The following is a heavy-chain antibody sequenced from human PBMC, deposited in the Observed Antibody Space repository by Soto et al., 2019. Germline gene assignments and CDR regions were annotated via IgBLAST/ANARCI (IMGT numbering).Heavy chain of an antibody. CDR1: GGSFSGYY. CDR2: INHSGST. V-gene: IGHV4-34*01. Sequence: NPSETLSLTCAVYGGSFSGYYWSWIRQPPGKGLEWIGEINHSGSTNYNPSLKSRVTISVDTSKNQFSLKLSSVTAADTAVYYCARDRIGYCSSTSCYSRYYYYYGMDVWGQGTTVTVSS. J-gene: IGHJ6*02. D-gene: IGHD2-2*02. CDR3: ARDRIGYCSSTSCYSRYYYYYGMDV.